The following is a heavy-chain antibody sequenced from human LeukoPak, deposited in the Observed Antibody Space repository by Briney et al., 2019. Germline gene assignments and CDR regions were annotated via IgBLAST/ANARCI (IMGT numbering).Heavy chain of an antibody. Sequence: GGSLRLSCEVSGFTVSSNYMSWVRLAPEKGLEWVSVIYAGGSTYYADSVRGRFTISRDNSKNTLYFQINSLRAEDTAVYYCARSPSSSYLYFDYWGQGTLVTVSS. CDR2: IYAGGST. V-gene: IGHV3-53*01. CDR1: GFTVSSNY. CDR3: ARSPSSSYLYFDY. J-gene: IGHJ4*02. D-gene: IGHD3-22*01.